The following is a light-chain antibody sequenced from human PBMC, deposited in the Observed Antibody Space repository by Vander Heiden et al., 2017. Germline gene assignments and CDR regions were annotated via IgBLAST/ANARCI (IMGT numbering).Light chain of an antibody. Sequence: DTVMPPSPLSLPVTPGEPASISCRSSQSLLHSNGYNYLDWYLQKPGQSPQLLIYLGSNRASGVPDRFSGSGSGTDFTLKISRVEAEDVGVYYCMQALQTPLTFGGGTKVEIK. V-gene: IGKV2-28*01. CDR2: LGS. CDR3: MQALQTPLT. J-gene: IGKJ4*01. CDR1: QSLLHSNGYNY.